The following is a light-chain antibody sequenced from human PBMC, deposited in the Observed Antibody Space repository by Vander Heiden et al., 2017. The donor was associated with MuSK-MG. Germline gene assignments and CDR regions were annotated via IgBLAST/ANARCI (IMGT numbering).Light chain of an antibody. CDR3: QQSYSNPQT. CDR1: QSISSY. J-gene: IGKJ1*01. CDR2: AAS. Sequence: DIHMTQSPSSLSASVGDRVTITCRASQSISSYLNWYQQKPGKAPKLLIYAASSLQSGVPSRFSGSGSGTDFTLTISSLQPEDFATYYCQQSYSNPQTFGQGTKVEIK. V-gene: IGKV1-39*01.